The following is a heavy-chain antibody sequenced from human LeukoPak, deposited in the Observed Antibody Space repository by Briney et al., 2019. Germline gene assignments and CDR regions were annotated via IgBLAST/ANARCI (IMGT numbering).Heavy chain of an antibody. CDR3: ARVRYSYGYYYYYGMDV. D-gene: IGHD5-18*01. V-gene: IGHV4-59*01. CDR1: GGSISSYY. Sequence: SETLSLTCTVSGGSISSYYWSWIRQPPGKGLEWIGYIYYSGSTNYNPSLKSRVTISVDTSKNQFSLKLSSVTAADTAVYYCARVRYSYGYYYYYGMDVWGQGTPVTVSS. CDR2: IYYSGST. J-gene: IGHJ6*02.